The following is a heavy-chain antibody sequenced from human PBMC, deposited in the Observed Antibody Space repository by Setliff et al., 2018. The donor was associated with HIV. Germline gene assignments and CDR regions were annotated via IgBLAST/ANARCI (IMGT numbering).Heavy chain of an antibody. CDR1: GGSISSGDYY. CDR2: IYYTGST. Sequence: SETLSLTCTVSGGSISSGDYYWSWIRQHPRKGLEWIGYIYYTGSTYYNPSLKSRVTISVDTSKNQFSLKLSSVTAADTAVYYCAADSSGYTFDYWGQGTLVTVSS. CDR3: AADSSGYTFDY. D-gene: IGHD3-22*01. J-gene: IGHJ4*02. V-gene: IGHV4-31*03.